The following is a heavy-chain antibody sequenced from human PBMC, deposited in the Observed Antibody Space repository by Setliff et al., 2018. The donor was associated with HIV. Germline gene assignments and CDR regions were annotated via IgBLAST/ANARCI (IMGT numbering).Heavy chain of an antibody. CDR1: GGSISSHY. V-gene: IGHV4-59*11. CDR2: ISYSGSANYYSGTT. Sequence: SETLSLTCTVSGGSISSHYWNWIRRSPGKGLEWIGYISYSGSANYYSGTTKYNPSLKSRVTISVDTSKNQFSLRLSSVTAADTAVYYCARGRGVIKEKPFDEWGQGTLVTVSS. D-gene: IGHD3-10*01. J-gene: IGHJ4*02. CDR3: ARGRGVIKEKPFDE.